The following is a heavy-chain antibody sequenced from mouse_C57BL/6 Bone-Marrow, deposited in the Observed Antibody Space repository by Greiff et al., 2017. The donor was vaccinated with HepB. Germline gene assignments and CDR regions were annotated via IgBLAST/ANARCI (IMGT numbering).Heavy chain of an antibody. J-gene: IGHJ3*01. CDR2: ISSGGDYI. V-gene: IGHV5-9-1*02. CDR3: TRDHGAY. CDR1: GYTFSSYA. Sequence: EVKLVESGAGLVMPGGSLKLSCAASGYTFSSYAMSWVRQTPGKRLEWVAYISSGGDYIYYADTVKGQFTFSRDKARNTLYLQMSSLKSEDTAMYYCTRDHGAYWGQGTLVTVSA.